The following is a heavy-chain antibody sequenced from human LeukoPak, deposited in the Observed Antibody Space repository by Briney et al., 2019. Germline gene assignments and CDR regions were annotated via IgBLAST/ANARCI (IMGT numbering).Heavy chain of an antibody. J-gene: IGHJ4*02. CDR1: GRSLSSYY. CDR3: ARGSGTVGPAAIGSYYFDY. Sequence: SVTLSLPCTVSGRSLSSYYWSWIRQPPGKGLEWIGYNYYSGSTNYNPSLQSRGTISVEQSKNQFSLKLSSLTAADTAVYYCARGSGTVGPAAIGSYYFDYWGQGTLVTVSS. D-gene: IGHD2-2*01. CDR2: NYYSGST. V-gene: IGHV4-59*01.